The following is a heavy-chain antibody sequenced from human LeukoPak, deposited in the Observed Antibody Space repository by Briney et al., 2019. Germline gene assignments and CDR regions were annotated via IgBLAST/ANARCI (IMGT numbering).Heavy chain of an antibody. CDR3: ARVSEGRYFDWLLPDFDY. CDR1: GYTFTGYY. V-gene: IGHV1-2*02. J-gene: IGHJ4*02. Sequence: ASVKVSCKASGYTFTGYYMHWVRQAPGQGLEWMGWINPNSGGTNYAQKFQGRVTMTRDTSISTAYMELSRLRSDDTAVYYCARVSEGRYFDWLLPDFDYRGQGTLVTVSS. CDR2: INPNSGGT. D-gene: IGHD3-9*01.